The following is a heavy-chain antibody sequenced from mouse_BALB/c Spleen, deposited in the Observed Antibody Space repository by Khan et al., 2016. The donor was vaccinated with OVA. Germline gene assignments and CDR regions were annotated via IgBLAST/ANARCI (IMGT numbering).Heavy chain of an antibody. CDR3: ARGGYNGTMDY. CDR1: GYTFTNYG. D-gene: IGHD2-14*01. Sequence: QIQLVQSGPELKKPGETVKISCKASGYTFTNYGMNWVKQAPGKGLKWMGWINTYTGEPTYADDFKGRFAFSSETSSSTAYLQINNLKNEDTAAYFCARGGYNGTMDYWGQGTSVTVSS. J-gene: IGHJ4*01. V-gene: IGHV9-3-1*01. CDR2: INTYTGEP.